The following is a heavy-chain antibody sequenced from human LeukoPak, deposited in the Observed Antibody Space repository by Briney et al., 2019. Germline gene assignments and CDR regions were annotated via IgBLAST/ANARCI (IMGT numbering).Heavy chain of an antibody. Sequence: PGGSLRLSCAASGFTFSDAWMSWVRQAPGKGLEWAGRIKSKTDGGTTDYAAPVKGRFTISRDDSKNTLYLQMNSLKTEDTAVYYCITSYYYDSSGYGYWGQGTLVILSS. J-gene: IGHJ4*02. CDR3: ITSYYYDSSGYGY. D-gene: IGHD3-22*01. CDR1: GFTFSDAW. CDR2: IKSKTDGGTT. V-gene: IGHV3-15*01.